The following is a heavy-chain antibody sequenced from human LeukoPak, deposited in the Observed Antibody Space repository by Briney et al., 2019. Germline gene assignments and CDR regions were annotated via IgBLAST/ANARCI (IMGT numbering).Heavy chain of an antibody. D-gene: IGHD3-10*01. CDR1: GYTFTSYW. CDR3: VIDTSNFYGSGSFDY. CDR2: IYPGDSDT. V-gene: IGHV5-51*01. Sequence: GESLKISCKGSGYTFTSYWIGWVRQMSGKGLEWMGIIYPGDSDTRYSPSFQGQVTISADKSISTAYLQWSSLKASDTAMYYCVIDTSNFYGSGSFDYWGQGTLVTVSS. J-gene: IGHJ4*02.